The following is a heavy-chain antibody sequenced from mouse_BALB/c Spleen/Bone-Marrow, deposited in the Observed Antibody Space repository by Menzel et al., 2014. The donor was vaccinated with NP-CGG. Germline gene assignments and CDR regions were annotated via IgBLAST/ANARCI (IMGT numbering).Heavy chain of an antibody. CDR1: GFTFSDYY. D-gene: IGHD2-14*01. Sequence: EVKLMESGGGLVKPGGSLKLSCAASGFTFSDYYIYWVRQTPEKRLEWVATISDGGTYTYYPDTVKGRFTISRDNAKNNLYLQMNSLKSEDTAMYYCVRDGDYRYACFTYWGQGTLVTVSA. CDR3: VRDGDYRYACFTY. CDR2: ISDGGTYT. V-gene: IGHV5-4*02. J-gene: IGHJ3*01.